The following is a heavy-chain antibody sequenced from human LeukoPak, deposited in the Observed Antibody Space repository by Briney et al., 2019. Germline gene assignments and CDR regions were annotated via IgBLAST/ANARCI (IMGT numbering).Heavy chain of an antibody. CDR2: INSDGSST. Sequence: GGSLRLSCATSGFTFSSNWMHWVRQTPGKGLVWVSRINSDGSSTSYADSVKGRFTISRDNAKDTLYLQMNSLRAEDTAVYYCARSPLTVTTRLHFDYWGQGTLVTVSS. V-gene: IGHV3-74*01. CDR1: GFTFSSNW. CDR3: ARSPLTVTTRLHFDY. J-gene: IGHJ4*02. D-gene: IGHD4-17*01.